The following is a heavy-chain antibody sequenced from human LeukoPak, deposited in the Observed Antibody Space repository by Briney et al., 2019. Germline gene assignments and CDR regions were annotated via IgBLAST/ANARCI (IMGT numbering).Heavy chain of an antibody. CDR2: ISAYNGNT. Sequence: GASVKVSCKASGYTFTSYGISWVRQAPGQGLEWMGWISAYNGNTNYAQKLQGRVTMTTDTSTSTAYMELRSLRSDDTAVYYCARDRGLLWFGGIDYWGQGTLVTVSS. V-gene: IGHV1-18*01. J-gene: IGHJ4*02. D-gene: IGHD3-10*01. CDR3: ARDRGLLWFGGIDY. CDR1: GYTFTSYG.